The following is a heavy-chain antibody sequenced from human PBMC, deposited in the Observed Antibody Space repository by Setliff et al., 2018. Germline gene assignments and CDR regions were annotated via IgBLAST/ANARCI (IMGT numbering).Heavy chain of an antibody. CDR3: ARGVSSVSWTPRY. CDR2: IYNSGGT. V-gene: IGHV4-4*08. D-gene: IGHD6-19*01. CDR1: GDSMNDNH. Sequence: SETLSLTCNVSGDSMNDNHWTWIRQPPGKGLEWIGYIYNSGGTNYNPSLKSRVTISVDMSKNQFSLKLSSVIAADTAVYYCARGVSSVSWTPRYWGRGILVTVSS. J-gene: IGHJ4*02.